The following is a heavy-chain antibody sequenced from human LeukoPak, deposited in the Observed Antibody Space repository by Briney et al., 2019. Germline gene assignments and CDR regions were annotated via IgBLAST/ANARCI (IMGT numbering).Heavy chain of an antibody. CDR1: GGTFSSYA. Sequence: ASVKVSCKASGGTFSSYATSWVRQAPGQGLEWMGGIIPIFGTANYAQKFQGRVTITTDESTSTAYMELSSLRSEDTAVYYCARTRGIRNTYYDNWGQGTLVTVSS. D-gene: IGHD3-9*01. V-gene: IGHV1-69*05. J-gene: IGHJ4*02. CDR2: IIPIFGTA. CDR3: ARTRGIRNTYYDN.